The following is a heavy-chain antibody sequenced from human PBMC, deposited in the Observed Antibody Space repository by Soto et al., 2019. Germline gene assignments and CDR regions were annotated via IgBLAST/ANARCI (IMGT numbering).Heavy chain of an antibody. CDR1: GGSISSSSYY. V-gene: IGHV4-39*01. D-gene: IGHD3-3*01. J-gene: IGHJ6*02. Sequence: PSETLSLTCTVSGGSISSSSYYWGWIRQPPGKGLEWIGSIYYSGSTYYNPSLKSRVTISVDTSKNQFSLKLSSVTAADTAVYYCARLSNYVFWSGYYKNYYYYGMDVWGQGTTVTVSS. CDR3: ARLSNYVFWSGYYKNYYYYGMDV. CDR2: IYYSGST.